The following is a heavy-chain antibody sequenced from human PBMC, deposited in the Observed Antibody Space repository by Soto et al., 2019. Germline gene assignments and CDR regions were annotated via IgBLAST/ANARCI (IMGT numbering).Heavy chain of an antibody. CDR3: ARGRGRETAATNFGVPPPGNWFDP. Sequence: ASVKVSCKASGYTFTSYDINWVRQATGQGLEWMGWMNPNSGNTGYAQKFQGRVTMTRNTSISTAYMELSSLRSEDTAVYYCARGRGRETAATNFGVPPPGNWFDPWGQGTLVTVSS. CDR2: MNPNSGNT. V-gene: IGHV1-8*01. CDR1: GYTFTSYD. J-gene: IGHJ5*02. D-gene: IGHD3-3*01.